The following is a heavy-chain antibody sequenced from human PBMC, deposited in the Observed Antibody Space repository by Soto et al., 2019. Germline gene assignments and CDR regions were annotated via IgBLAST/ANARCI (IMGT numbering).Heavy chain of an antibody. D-gene: IGHD1-20*01. J-gene: IGHJ5*02. Sequence: GASVKVSCKASGYTFTSYGISWVRQAPGQGLEWMGWISAYNGNTNYAQKLQGRVTMTTDTSTSTAYMELRSLRSDDTAVYYCARPGDNWKYNWFDPWAREPWSPSPQ. V-gene: IGHV1-18*01. CDR1: GYTFTSYG. CDR2: ISAYNGNT. CDR3: ARPGDNWKYNWFDP.